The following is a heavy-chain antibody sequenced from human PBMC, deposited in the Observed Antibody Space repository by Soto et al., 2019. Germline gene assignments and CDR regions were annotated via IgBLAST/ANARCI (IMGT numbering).Heavy chain of an antibody. Sequence: LRLSCAASGVTFADYTMHWVRQAPGKGLEWVSLISWDGGSTYYADSVKGRFTISRDNSKNSLYLQMNSLRTEDTALYYCAKGGYSSGWYVKGYGMDVWGQGTTVTVSS. CDR1: GVTFADYT. CDR2: ISWDGGST. CDR3: AKGGYSSGWYVKGYGMDV. D-gene: IGHD6-19*01. V-gene: IGHV3-43*01. J-gene: IGHJ6*02.